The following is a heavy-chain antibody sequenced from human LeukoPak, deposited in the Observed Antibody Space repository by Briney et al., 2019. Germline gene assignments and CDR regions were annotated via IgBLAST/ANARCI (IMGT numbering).Heavy chain of an antibody. D-gene: IGHD2-8*01. CDR2: IYTSGST. CDR3: ARNAGDY. Sequence: SETLSLTCTVSGGSISSGSYYWSWIRQPAGKGLEWIGRIYTSGSTNYNPSLKSRVTISVDTSKNQFSVKLSSVTAADTAVYYCARNAGDYWGQGTLVTVSS. J-gene: IGHJ4*02. CDR1: GGSISSGSYY. V-gene: IGHV4-61*02.